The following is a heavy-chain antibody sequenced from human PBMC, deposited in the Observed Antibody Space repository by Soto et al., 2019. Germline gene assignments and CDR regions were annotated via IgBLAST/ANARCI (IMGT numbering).Heavy chain of an antibody. CDR3: ARDRGCSGGICYRDLGY. D-gene: IGHD2-15*01. J-gene: IGHJ4*02. Sequence: EVQLVESGGGLVQPGGSVRLSCAASGFTFNSYSMSWVRQAPGNGLEWVSYISSTSNTIYYADSVKGRFTISRDNAKNSLYLHMNSLSAEDTAVYYCARDRGCSGGICYRDLGYWGQGTLVTVSS. CDR2: ISSTSNTI. CDR1: GFTFNSYS. V-gene: IGHV3-48*01.